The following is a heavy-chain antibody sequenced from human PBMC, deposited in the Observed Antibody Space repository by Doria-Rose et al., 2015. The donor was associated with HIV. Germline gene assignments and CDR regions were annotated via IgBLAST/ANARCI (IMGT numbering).Heavy chain of an antibody. V-gene: IGHV4-31*03. CDR3: ARMGSYRELDY. CDR1: GASVSSRGYY. J-gene: IGHJ4*02. D-gene: IGHD3-3*01. Sequence: QVQLQESGPGLVKPSETLSPTCSVSGASVSSRGYYWNWIRQVTGKGLESLGYTYYTGTSDYSPSLKSRLNMAVDTSKNQFSLKLSFVTVADTAVYYCARMGSYRELDYWGQGALVIVSA. CDR2: TYYTGTS.